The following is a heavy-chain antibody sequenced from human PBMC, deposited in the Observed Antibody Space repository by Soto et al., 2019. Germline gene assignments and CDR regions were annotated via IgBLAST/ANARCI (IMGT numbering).Heavy chain of an antibody. D-gene: IGHD3-10*01. CDR3: AREGQYYYGSGSGYYYYYGMDV. V-gene: IGHV3-30-3*01. J-gene: IGHJ6*02. Sequence: GGSLRLSCAASGFTFSSYAMHWVRQAPGKGLEWVAVISYDGSNKYYADSVKGRFTISRDNSKNTLYLQMNSLRAEDTAVYYCAREGQYYYGSGSGYYYYYGMDVWGQGTTVTVSS. CDR1: GFTFSSYA. CDR2: ISYDGSNK.